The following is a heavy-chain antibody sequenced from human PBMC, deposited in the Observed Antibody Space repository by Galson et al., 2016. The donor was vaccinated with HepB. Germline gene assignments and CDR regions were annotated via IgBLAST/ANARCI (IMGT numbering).Heavy chain of an antibody. CDR2: ISYDGSNK. CDR1: GFTFSGYA. Sequence: SLRLSCAASGFTFSGYAMHWVRQAPGKGLEWVAVISYDGSNKYYADSAKGRFTISRDNSKNTLYLQMNSLRAEDTAVYYCASLRSGSYAFDIWGQGTMVTVSS. D-gene: IGHD3-22*01. J-gene: IGHJ3*02. V-gene: IGHV3-30*03. CDR3: ASLRSGSYAFDI.